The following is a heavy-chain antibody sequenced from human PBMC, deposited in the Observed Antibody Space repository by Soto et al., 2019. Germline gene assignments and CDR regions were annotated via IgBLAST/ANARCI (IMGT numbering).Heavy chain of an antibody. J-gene: IGHJ4*02. CDR1: GFTFSSYA. D-gene: IGHD2-21*02. V-gene: IGHV3-30-3*01. Sequence: QVQLVESGGGVVHPGRSLRLSCAASGFTFSSYAIHWVRQAPGKGLEWVAVISYDGGNKYYADSVKGRFTISRDNSKNTLYLQMNSLRVEDTAVYYCARSYCAGDCYRQAHDYWGQGTLVTVSS. CDR2: ISYDGGNK. CDR3: ARSYCAGDCYRQAHDY.